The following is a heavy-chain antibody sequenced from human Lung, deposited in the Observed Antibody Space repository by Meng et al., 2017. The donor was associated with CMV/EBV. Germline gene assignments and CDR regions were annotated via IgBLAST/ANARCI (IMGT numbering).Heavy chain of an antibody. J-gene: IGHJ4*02. D-gene: IGHD1-7*01. CDR1: GGSLSGYY. Sequence: SLXCAVYGGSLSGYYWSWIRQPPGKGLEWIGEINHSGSTNYNPSLKGRVTISVDTSKNQFSLKLSSVTAADTAVYYCARGAWNYVGVFDYWGQGTLVTVSS. CDR3: ARGAWNYVGVFDY. CDR2: INHSGST. V-gene: IGHV4-34*01.